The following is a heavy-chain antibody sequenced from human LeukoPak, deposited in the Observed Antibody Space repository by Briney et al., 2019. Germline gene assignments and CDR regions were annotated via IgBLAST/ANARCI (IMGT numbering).Heavy chain of an antibody. CDR2: IYASGST. Sequence: PSETLSLTCTVSGGSISSYYWSWIRQPAGKGLEWIGRIYASGSTDYNPSLKSRVTMSVDTSKKQFSLELTSVTAADTAVYYCARDDGGQYTTPFDYWGQGTLATVSS. CDR1: GGSISSYY. CDR3: ARDDGGQYTTPFDY. J-gene: IGHJ4*02. D-gene: IGHD2-2*02. V-gene: IGHV4-4*07.